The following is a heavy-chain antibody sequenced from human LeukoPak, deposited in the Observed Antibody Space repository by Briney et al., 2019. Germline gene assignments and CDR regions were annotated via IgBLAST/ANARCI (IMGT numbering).Heavy chain of an antibody. J-gene: IGHJ3*02. V-gene: IGHV3-21*01. CDR1: GFTFSSYS. Sequence: PGGSLRLSCAASGFTFSSYSMNWVRQAPGKGLEWVSSISSSSSYIYYADSVKGRFTISRDNAKNSLYLQMNSLRAEDTAVYYCARRLVGGPVVVAASDAFDIWGQGTMVTVSS. CDR2: ISSSSSYI. CDR3: ARRLVGGPVVVAASDAFDI. D-gene: IGHD2-15*01.